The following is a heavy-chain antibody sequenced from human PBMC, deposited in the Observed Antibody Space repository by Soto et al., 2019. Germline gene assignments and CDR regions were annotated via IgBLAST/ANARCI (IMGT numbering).Heavy chain of an antibody. CDR2: ISGNSRDI. Sequence: EVQLVESGGGLVQPGGSLRLSCVVSGFALSTYSMNWVRQAPGKGLEWISYISGNSRDIYYADSVKGRFTISRDKAKNSLYLQMNRLRDEDTAVYFCAALDFYYYAMDVWGEGTTVTVSS. V-gene: IGHV3-48*02. CDR3: AALDFYYYAMDV. J-gene: IGHJ6*02. CDR1: GFALSTYS.